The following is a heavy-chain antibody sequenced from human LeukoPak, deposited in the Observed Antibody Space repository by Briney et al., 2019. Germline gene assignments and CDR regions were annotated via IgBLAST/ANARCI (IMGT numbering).Heavy chain of an antibody. Sequence: GGSLRLSCAGSGFTFSSYAISWARQDPGQGLERMGGIIPVFSTANYAQKFQGRVTITADKSTSTAYMELSSLRSEDTAVYYCARGDEAVGASYYYYYMDVWGKGTTVTISS. J-gene: IGHJ6*03. CDR1: GFTFSSYA. CDR3: ARGDEAVGASYYYYYMDV. V-gene: IGHV1-69*06. CDR2: IIPVFSTA. D-gene: IGHD1-26*01.